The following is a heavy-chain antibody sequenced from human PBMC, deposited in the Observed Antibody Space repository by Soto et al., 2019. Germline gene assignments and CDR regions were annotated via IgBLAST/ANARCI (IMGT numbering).Heavy chain of an antibody. CDR3: ARTHYDFWSGYYPYYYYYYGMDG. V-gene: IGHV6-1*01. CDR1: GDSVSSNSAA. CDR2: TYYRSKWYN. D-gene: IGHD3-3*01. Sequence: PLSLTCAISGDSVSSNSAAWNWIRQSPSRGLEWLGRTYYRSKWYNDYAVSVKSGITINPDTSKNQFSLQLNSVTPEDTAVYYCARTHYDFWSGYYPYYYYYYGMDGGGQGTTGAVSS. J-gene: IGHJ6*02.